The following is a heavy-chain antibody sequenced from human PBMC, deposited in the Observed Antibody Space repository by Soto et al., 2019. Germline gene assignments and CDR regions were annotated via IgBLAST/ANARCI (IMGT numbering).Heavy chain of an antibody. Sequence: PGGSLRLACAASVFTFSSYWMSWVRQAPGKGLEWVANIKQDGSEKYYVDSVKGRFTISRDNAKNSLYLQMNSLRAEDTAVYYCARASPFDYWGQGTLVTVSS. V-gene: IGHV3-7*01. CDR2: IKQDGSEK. CDR1: VFTFSSYW. J-gene: IGHJ4*02. CDR3: ARASPFDY.